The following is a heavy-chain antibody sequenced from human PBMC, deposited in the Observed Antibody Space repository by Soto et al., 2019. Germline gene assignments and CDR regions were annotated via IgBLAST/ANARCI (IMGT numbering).Heavy chain of an antibody. D-gene: IGHD1-26*01. J-gene: IGHJ3*02. V-gene: IGHV5-10-1*01. CDR1: GYSFTSYW. Sequence: HGESLKISCQGSGYSFTSYWISWVRQMPGKGLEWMGRIDPSDSYTNYSPSFQGHVTISADKSISTAYLQWSSLKASDTAMYYCAGTSSGSYGLDAAFDIWGQGTMVTVSS. CDR3: AGTSSGSYGLDAAFDI. CDR2: IDPSDSYT.